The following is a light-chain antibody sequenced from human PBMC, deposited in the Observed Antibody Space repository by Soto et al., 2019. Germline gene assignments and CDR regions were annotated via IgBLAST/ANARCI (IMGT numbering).Light chain of an antibody. Sequence: SPLTQSPSSLSASVGDRVTITCRASQGVSTFLAWYQQKPGKVPELLIYGASTLHSGVPSRFSGSGSGTDFALTISSLQPEDFATYYGQQLNSYPFTFGPGTTVDFK. V-gene: IGKV1-9*01. CDR2: GAS. CDR1: QGVSTF. CDR3: QQLNSYPFT. J-gene: IGKJ3*01.